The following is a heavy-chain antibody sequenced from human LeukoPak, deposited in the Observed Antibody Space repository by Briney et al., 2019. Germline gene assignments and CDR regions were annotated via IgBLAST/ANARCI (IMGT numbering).Heavy chain of an antibody. CDR2: IKQDGSEK. Sequence: GGSLRLSCAASGFTFSSYWMSWVRQAPGKGLEWVANIKQDGSEKYYVDSVKGRFTISRDSAKNSLYLQMNSLRAEDTAVYYCARDMITFGGVIDTTDYWGQGTLVTVSS. D-gene: IGHD3-16*01. J-gene: IGHJ4*02. V-gene: IGHV3-7*01. CDR1: GFTFSSYW. CDR3: ARDMITFGGVIDTTDY.